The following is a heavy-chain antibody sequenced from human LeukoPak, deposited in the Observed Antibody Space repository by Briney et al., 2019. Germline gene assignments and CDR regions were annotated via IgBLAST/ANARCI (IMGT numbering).Heavy chain of an antibody. CDR1: GFTFSSYA. J-gene: IGHJ4*02. Sequence: GGSLRLSCAASGFTFSSYAMHWVRQAPGKGLEWVAVISYDGSNKYYADSVKGRFTISRDNSKNTLYLQMNSLRAEDMAVYYCMAYNWNAERDIDFWGQGTLVTVSS. CDR3: MAYNWNAERDIDF. D-gene: IGHD1-1*01. V-gene: IGHV3-30-3*01. CDR2: ISYDGSNK.